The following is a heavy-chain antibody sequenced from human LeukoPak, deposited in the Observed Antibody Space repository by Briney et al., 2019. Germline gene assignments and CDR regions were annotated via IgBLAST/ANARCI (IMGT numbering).Heavy chain of an antibody. CDR1: GFTLSSYA. D-gene: IGHD3-10*01. CDR2: TSSSDAGT. CDR3: AKTLWFGELFLDY. V-gene: IGHV3-23*01. Sequence: GGSLRLTCAASGFTLSSYAMSWVRQAPGKGLEWVSATSSSDAGTYYADSVKGRFTISRDDSKNTLYLQMNSLRAEDTAVYYCAKTLWFGELFLDYWGQGTLVTVSS. J-gene: IGHJ4*02.